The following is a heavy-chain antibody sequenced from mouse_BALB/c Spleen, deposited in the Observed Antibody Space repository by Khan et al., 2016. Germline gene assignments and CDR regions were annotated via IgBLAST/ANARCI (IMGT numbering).Heavy chain of an antibody. CDR1: GYSFTGYY. Sequence: VQLQQSGPDLVKPGASVKISCKASGYSFTGYYMYWVKQSHEKSLEWIGRINPNNGGSYSNQKFKGKAILTVDKSSSTAYMELRSLTSDDSAVYYCPRDAMDYWGQGTSVTVSS. CDR3: PRDAMDY. V-gene: IGHV1-18*01. CDR2: INPNNGGS. J-gene: IGHJ4*01.